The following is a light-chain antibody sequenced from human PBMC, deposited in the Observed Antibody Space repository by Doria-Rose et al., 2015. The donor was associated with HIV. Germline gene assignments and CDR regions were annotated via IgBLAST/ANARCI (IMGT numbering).Light chain of an antibody. CDR2: DVS. Sequence: QSAPTQPASVSGSPGQSITISCTGTSSDVGGFGYVSWYQQHPGKAPKLMIYDVSNRPSGVSNRFSGSKSGDTASLIISGLQAEDEADYYCNSYTTSSTHNYVFGTGTKVTVL. CDR1: SSDVGGFGY. CDR3: NSYTTSSTHNYV. V-gene: IGLV2-14*03. J-gene: IGLJ1*01.